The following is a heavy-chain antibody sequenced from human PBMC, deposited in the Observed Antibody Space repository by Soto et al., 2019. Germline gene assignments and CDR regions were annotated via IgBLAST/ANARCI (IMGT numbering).Heavy chain of an antibody. Sequence: EVQLLESGGGLVQPGGSLRLSCAASGFTFSSYAMSWVRQAPGKGLEWVSAVSGSGGSTYYADSVKGRFTISRDNSKKTLYLQMNRLRAEDTAVYYCAKNVEREVAGKNFDYWGHGTLGVVSS. J-gene: IGHJ4*01. CDR2: VSGSGGST. CDR1: GFTFSSYA. V-gene: IGHV3-23*01. CDR3: AKNVEREVAGKNFDY. D-gene: IGHD6-19*01.